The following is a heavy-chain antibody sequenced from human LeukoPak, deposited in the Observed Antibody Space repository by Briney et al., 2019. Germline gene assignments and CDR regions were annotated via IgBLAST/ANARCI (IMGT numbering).Heavy chain of an antibody. Sequence: SETLSLTCSVSGGSISSSSYYWGWIRQPPGKGLEWIGSIYYSGSTNYNPSLKSRVTISVDTSKNQFSLKLSSVTAADTAVYYCARVSGYDWESFYDYWGQGTLVTVSS. CDR2: IYYSGST. CDR1: GGSISSSSYY. J-gene: IGHJ4*02. V-gene: IGHV4-39*07. D-gene: IGHD5-12*01. CDR3: ARVSGYDWESFYDY.